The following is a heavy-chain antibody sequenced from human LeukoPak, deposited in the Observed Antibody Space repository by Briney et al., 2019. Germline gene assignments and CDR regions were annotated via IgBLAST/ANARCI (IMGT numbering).Heavy chain of an antibody. D-gene: IGHD3-16*01. V-gene: IGHV3-74*01. Sequence: GGSLRLSCAASGFTFSSYWMHWVRHAPGKGLVWVSRINSDGSSTSYADSVKGRFTISRDNANNSLDLQMNSLRAEDTAVYYCARMRRDLAKGDYFYYYYMDVWGKGTTVIVSS. CDR2: INSDGSST. CDR3: ARMRRDLAKGDYFYYYYMDV. CDR1: GFTFSSYW. J-gene: IGHJ6*03.